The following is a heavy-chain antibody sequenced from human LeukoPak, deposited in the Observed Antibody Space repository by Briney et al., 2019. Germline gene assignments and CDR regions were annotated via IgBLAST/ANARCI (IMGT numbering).Heavy chain of an antibody. CDR1: GLTFSNYG. D-gene: IGHD3-10*01. J-gene: IGHJ3*02. CDR3: ANRFGESPAGGFDI. V-gene: IGHV3-30*18. CDR2: ISYYGSHK. Sequence: GGSLRLSCAVSGLTFSNYGMHWVRRAPGKGLEWVADISYYGSHKYYTDSVKGRFTISRDNSKNTLYQQMNSLRTEDTAVYYCANRFGESPAGGFDIWGQGTMVTVSS.